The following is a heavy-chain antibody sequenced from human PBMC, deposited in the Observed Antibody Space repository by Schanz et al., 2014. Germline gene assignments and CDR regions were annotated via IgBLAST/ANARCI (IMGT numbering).Heavy chain of an antibody. J-gene: IGHJ4*02. CDR3: VRDELLWFGEVLSLDY. D-gene: IGHD3-10*01. CDR2: VPFDGSQK. V-gene: IGHV3-30*04. Sequence: QVHLLESGGGLVEPGGSLRLSCSASGFTFSIYAMHWVRQAPGKGLEWVAFVPFDGSQKFYADSVKGRFTISRDNSNKTVDLQMNSLRAEDTALYYCVRDELLWFGEVLSLDYWGQGALVTVSS. CDR1: GFTFSIYA.